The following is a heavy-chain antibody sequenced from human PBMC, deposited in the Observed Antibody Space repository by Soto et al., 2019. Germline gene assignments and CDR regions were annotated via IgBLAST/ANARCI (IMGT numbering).Heavy chain of an antibody. CDR1: GDSINTNNW. V-gene: IGHV4-4*02. CDR3: ARDTHWGLGD. D-gene: IGHD7-27*01. CDR2: IYHTGST. J-gene: IGHJ4*02. Sequence: QVQLQESGPGLVKPSETLSLTCAVSGDSINTNNWWSWVRQPPGRGLEWIGEIYHTGSTNYNPSLKIRVTISADRSKHQLSLRLNSVTAADTAVYFCARDTHWGLGDWGQGTLVIVSS.